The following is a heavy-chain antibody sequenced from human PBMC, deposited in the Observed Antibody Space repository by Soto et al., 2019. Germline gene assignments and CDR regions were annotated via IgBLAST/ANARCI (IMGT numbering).Heavy chain of an antibody. V-gene: IGHV3-33*01. J-gene: IGHJ6*03. CDR3: ARDVHDFWSGSYYMDV. Sequence: GGSLRLSCAASGFTFSSYGKHWVRQAPGKGLEWVAVIWYDGSNKYYADSVKGRFTISRDNSKNTLYLQMNSLRAEDTAVYYCARDVHDFWSGSYYMDVWGKGTTVTVSS. CDR1: GFTFSSYG. D-gene: IGHD3-3*01. CDR2: IWYDGSNK.